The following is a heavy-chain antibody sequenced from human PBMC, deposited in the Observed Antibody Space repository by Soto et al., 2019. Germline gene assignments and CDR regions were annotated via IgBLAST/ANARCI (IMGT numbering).Heavy chain of an antibody. J-gene: IGHJ6*02. V-gene: IGHV1-18*01. Sequence: ASVKVSCKASGYTFTSYGISWVRQAPGQGLEWMGWISAYNGNTNYAQKLQGRVTMTTDTSTSTAYMELRSLRTEDTALYYCAKEFEMAHPDGMDVWGQGTTVTVSS. D-gene: IGHD3-9*01. CDR2: ISAYNGNT. CDR3: AKEFEMAHPDGMDV. CDR1: GYTFTSYG.